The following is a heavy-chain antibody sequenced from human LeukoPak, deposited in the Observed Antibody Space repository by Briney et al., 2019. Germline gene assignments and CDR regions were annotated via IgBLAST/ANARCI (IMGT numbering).Heavy chain of an antibody. CDR1: GYTFTGYY. CDR2: INPNSGGT. Sequence: GASVKVSCKASGYTFTGYYMHWVRQAPGQGLEWMGRINPNSGGTNYAQKFQGRVTMTRNTSISTAYMELSSLRSEDTAVYYCARANGASGYDFDYWGQGTLVTVSS. D-gene: IGHD5-12*01. V-gene: IGHV1-2*06. CDR3: ARANGASGYDFDY. J-gene: IGHJ4*02.